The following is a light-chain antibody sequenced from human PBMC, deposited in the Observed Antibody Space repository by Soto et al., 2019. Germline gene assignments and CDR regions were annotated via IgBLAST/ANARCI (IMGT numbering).Light chain of an antibody. J-gene: IGKJ1*01. CDR3: QQYNNYST. CDR1: QSISDW. Sequence: DIQMTQSPSTLSASVGDRVTITCRASQSISDWLAWFQLKPGKAPKLLIYDASSLESGVPSRFSGSGSGTGFTLTISSLQPDDFATYYCQQYNNYSTFGQGTKVDIK. V-gene: IGKV1-5*01. CDR2: DAS.